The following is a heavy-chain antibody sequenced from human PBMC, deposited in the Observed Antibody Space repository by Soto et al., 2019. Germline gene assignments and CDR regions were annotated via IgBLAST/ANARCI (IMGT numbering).Heavy chain of an antibody. Sequence: SVKVSCKASGGTFSSYAISWVRQAPGQGLEWMGGIIPIFGTANYAQKFQGRVTITADESTSTAYMELSSLRSEDTAVYYCARDVAVAGFGNFDYWGQGTLVTVSS. CDR1: GGTFSSYA. CDR2: IIPIFGTA. J-gene: IGHJ4*02. V-gene: IGHV1-69*13. CDR3: ARDVAVAGFGNFDY. D-gene: IGHD6-19*01.